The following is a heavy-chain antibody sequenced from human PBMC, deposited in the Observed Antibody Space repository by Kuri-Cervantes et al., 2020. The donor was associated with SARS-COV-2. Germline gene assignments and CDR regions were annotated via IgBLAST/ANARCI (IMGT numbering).Heavy chain of an antibody. CDR2: IYYSGST. V-gene: IGHV4-59*12. J-gene: IGHJ4*02. CDR3: AREGLMGTMDY. CDR1: GGSISSYY. Sequence: SETLSLTCTVSGGSISSYYWSWIRQPPGKGLEWIGYIYYSGSTNYNPSLKGRVTISVDTSKNQFSLKLSSVTAADTAVYYCAREGLMGTMDYWGQGTLVTVSS. D-gene: IGHD2-8*01.